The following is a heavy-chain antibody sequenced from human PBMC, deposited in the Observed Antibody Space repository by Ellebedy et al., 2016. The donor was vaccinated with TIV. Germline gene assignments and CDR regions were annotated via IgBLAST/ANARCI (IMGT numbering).Heavy chain of an antibody. CDR2: IWYDGSNK. CDR1: GFTFSSYG. V-gene: IGHV3-33*01. D-gene: IGHD3-16*01. Sequence: PGGSLRLSCAASGFTFSSYGMHWVRQAPGKGLEWVAVIWYDGSNKYYAESVKGRFTISRDNSKNTLFLQMNSPRAEDTAVYYCVRDGSYDYGDYWGQGTVVTVSS. J-gene: IGHJ4*02. CDR3: VRDGSYDYGDY.